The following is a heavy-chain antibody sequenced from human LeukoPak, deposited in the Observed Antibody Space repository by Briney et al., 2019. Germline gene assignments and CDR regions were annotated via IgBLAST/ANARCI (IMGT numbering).Heavy chain of an antibody. D-gene: IGHD3-22*01. CDR1: GGSISSYY. V-gene: IGHV4-59*08. J-gene: IGHJ3*02. CDR2: IYYSGST. CDR3: ARHAPYYYDSRDAFDI. Sequence: SETLSLTCTVSGGSISSYYWSWVRQPPGKGLEWIGYIYYSGSTNYNPSLKSRVTISVDTSKNQFSLKLSSVTAADTAVYYCARHAPYYYDSRDAFDIWGQGTMVTVSS.